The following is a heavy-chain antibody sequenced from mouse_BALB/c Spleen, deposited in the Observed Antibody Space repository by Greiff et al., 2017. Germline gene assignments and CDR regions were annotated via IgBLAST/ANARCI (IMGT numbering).Heavy chain of an antibody. D-gene: IGHD2-10*01. CDR1: GFSFTSYD. CDR3: ASQYPTIRGAMDY. V-gene: IGHV5-12-1*01. Sequence: EVKLLQSGAGLVQPGGSLTLSCAASGFSFTSYDMSWVRQAPEKRLEWVGYISSGGGSTYYADTVKGRITITKDKANNALYLQISSLKYEDTAMYYCASQYPTIRGAMDYWGQGTSVTVSA. CDR2: ISSGGGST. J-gene: IGHJ4*01.